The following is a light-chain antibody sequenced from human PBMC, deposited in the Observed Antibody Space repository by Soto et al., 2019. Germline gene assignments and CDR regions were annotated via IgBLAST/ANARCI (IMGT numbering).Light chain of an antibody. Sequence: DIQMTQSPSTLSASVGDSVTITCRASQNIASWLAWYQQTPGKAPKLLIYGASTSERGVPSRFRGSGSGTEFTLTIRSLQPGDFATYHCQQYNTYSATFGQGTRLEIK. V-gene: IGKV1-5*01. CDR2: GAS. J-gene: IGKJ5*01. CDR1: QNIASW. CDR3: QQYNTYSAT.